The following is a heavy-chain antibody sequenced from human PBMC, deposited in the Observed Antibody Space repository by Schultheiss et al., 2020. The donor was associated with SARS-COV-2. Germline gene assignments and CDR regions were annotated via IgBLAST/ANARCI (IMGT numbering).Heavy chain of an antibody. D-gene: IGHD4-17*01. CDR2: IKQDGSEE. CDR3: ASLNDYGVEYFQR. Sequence: GGSLRLSCAASGFTFSNSWMSWVRQAPGKGLEWVANIKQDGSEEYYVDSLRGRFTISRDNAKNSLYLQMNSLRAEDTAVYYCASLNDYGVEYFQRWGPGTLVTVSS. CDR1: GFTFSNSW. V-gene: IGHV3-7*03. J-gene: IGHJ1*01.